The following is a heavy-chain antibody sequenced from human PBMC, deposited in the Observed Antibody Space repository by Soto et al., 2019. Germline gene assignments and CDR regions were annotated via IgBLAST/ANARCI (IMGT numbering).Heavy chain of an antibody. CDR2: FYYSGSP. CDR3: AKEDYFRLYYGMDF. Sequence: SETLSLTCTASGDSIRSISHYWAWNRQPPGKGLEWIGGFYYSGSPYYNPSLKSRVTISVDTSKNQFSLNLNSVTAEDTSVYSCAKEDYFRLYYGMDFWGQGTTVTVSS. V-gene: IGHV4-39*07. CDR1: GDSIRSISHY. J-gene: IGHJ6*02. D-gene: IGHD4-17*01.